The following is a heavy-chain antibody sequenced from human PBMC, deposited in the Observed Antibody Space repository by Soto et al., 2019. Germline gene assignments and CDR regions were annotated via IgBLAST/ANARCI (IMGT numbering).Heavy chain of an antibody. Sequence: QITLKESGPTLVKPTQTLTLTCTFSGFSLSTSGVGVGWIRQPPGKALEWLALIYWDDDKRYSPSLKSRLTITKHTSKTPLALTITNMDPVATPTFYVAPRPVVVVAAPQPAEYSQHGGRAPWSPSPQ. CDR3: APRPVVVVAAPQPAEYSQ. D-gene: IGHD2-15*01. J-gene: IGHJ1*01. CDR1: GFSLSTSGVG. CDR2: IYWDDDK. V-gene: IGHV2-5*02.